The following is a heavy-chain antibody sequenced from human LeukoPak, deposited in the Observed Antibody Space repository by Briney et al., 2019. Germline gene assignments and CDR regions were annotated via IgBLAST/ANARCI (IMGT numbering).Heavy chain of an antibody. CDR3: ARSRMSTVTTADV. Sequence: GEPLKISCKASGYSFTSYWSGWVRQLPGKGLEWMGIIYPGDSDTRYSPSFQGQVTISADTSISTAYLQWSSLKASDTAMYYCARSRMSTVTTADVWGQGTTVTVSS. V-gene: IGHV5-51*01. CDR2: IYPGDSDT. CDR1: GYSFTSYW. J-gene: IGHJ6*02. D-gene: IGHD4-17*01.